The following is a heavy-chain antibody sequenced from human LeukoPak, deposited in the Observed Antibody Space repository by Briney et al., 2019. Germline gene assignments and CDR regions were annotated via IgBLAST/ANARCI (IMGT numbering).Heavy chain of an antibody. J-gene: IGHJ4*02. D-gene: IGHD3-10*01. V-gene: IGHV4-31*03. CDR3: ARGWFGELLY. CDR2: IYHSGNS. Sequence: SSETLSLTCTVSGGSISRGGYHWDWIRQRPGQGLEWIGCIYHSGNSAYNPSLESRFTISIDTSKNQVSLKLSSVTAADTAMYYCARGWFGELLYWGQGTLVTVSS. CDR1: GGSISRGGYH.